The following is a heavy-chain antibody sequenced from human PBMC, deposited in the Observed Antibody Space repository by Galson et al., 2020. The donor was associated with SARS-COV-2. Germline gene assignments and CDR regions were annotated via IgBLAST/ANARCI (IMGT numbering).Heavy chain of an antibody. J-gene: IGHJ5*02. CDR2: VSSSSTYI. Sequence: GESLKISCAASGFTFSSYGMNWVRQAPGKGLEWVSSVSSSSTYIYYADSVKGRFTISRDNAKNSLYLQMNSLRAEDTAVYNCARTSGDGSVNSWFDAWGPGTLVTVS. D-gene: IGHD3-10*01. V-gene: IGHV3-21*01. CDR1: GFTFSSYG. CDR3: ARTSGDGSVNSWFDA.